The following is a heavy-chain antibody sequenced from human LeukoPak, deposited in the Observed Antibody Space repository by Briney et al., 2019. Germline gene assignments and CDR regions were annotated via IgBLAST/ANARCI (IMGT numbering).Heavy chain of an antibody. Sequence: ASVKVSCKASGYTFTGYYIHWVRQAPGQGLEWMGWINPNSGGTNYAQKFQGRVTMTRDTSIRTAYMELSRLRSDDTAMYYCARPINYGGSYYFDYWGQGTLVTVSS. J-gene: IGHJ4*02. D-gene: IGHD4-23*01. CDR3: ARPINYGGSYYFDY. CDR2: INPNSGGT. CDR1: GYTFTGYY. V-gene: IGHV1-2*02.